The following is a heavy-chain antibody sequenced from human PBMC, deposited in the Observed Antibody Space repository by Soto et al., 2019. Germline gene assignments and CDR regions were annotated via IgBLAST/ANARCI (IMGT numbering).Heavy chain of an antibody. J-gene: IGHJ4*02. CDR2: ISGSSSYI. D-gene: IGHD3-22*01. Sequence: EVQLVESGGGLVKPGGSLRLSCAASGFTFSSYSMNWVRQAPGKGLEWVSSISGSSSYIYYADSVKGRFTISRDNAKNSLYLQMNSLRAEDTAVYYCARDLHYYDSGGYYGYWGQGTRVTVAS. CDR1: GFTFSSYS. V-gene: IGHV3-21*01. CDR3: ARDLHYYDSGGYYGY.